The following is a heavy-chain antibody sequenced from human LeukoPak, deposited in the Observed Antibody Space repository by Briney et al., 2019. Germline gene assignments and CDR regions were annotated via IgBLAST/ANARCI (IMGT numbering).Heavy chain of an antibody. D-gene: IGHD3-10*01. CDR1: GGTFSSYA. Sequence: GASVKVSCKASGGTFSSYAITWARQAPGQGLEWMGGIIPIFGAANYAQKFQGRVTITADKSTSTAYMELSSLRSEDTAVYYCARGNYGSGSYNGDWGLLDYWGQGTLVTVSS. CDR3: ARGNYGSGSYNGDWGLLDY. J-gene: IGHJ4*02. V-gene: IGHV1-69*06. CDR2: IIPIFGAA.